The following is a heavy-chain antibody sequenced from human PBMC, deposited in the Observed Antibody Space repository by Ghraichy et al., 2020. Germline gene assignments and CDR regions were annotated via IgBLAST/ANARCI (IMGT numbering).Heavy chain of an antibody. J-gene: IGHJ4*02. D-gene: IGHD6-13*01. CDR1: GFTFSSYW. CDR2: IKQDGSEK. Sequence: GGSLRLSCAASGFTFSSYWMSWVRQAPGKGLEWVANIKQDGSEKYYVDSVKGRFTISRDNAKNSLYLQMNSLRAEDTAVYYCARVDSSSWYPHFDYWGQGTLVTVSS. V-gene: IGHV3-7*01. CDR3: ARVDSSSWYPHFDY.